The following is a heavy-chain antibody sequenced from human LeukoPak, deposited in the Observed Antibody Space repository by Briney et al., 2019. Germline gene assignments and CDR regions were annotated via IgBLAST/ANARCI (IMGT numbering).Heavy chain of an antibody. Sequence: GGPLRLSCAASGVTFSDSAVSWVRQSAGEGREWVSSISDTGGRTYYADSVKGRFTITRDNSRNTVYLQMNQMRAGDTARYYCAKGGQDFDFWRFDLWGQGILATVSS. CDR2: ISDTGGRT. V-gene: IGHV3-23*01. D-gene: IGHD3-3*01. J-gene: IGHJ5*02. CDR1: GVTFSDSA. CDR3: AKGGQDFDFWRFDL.